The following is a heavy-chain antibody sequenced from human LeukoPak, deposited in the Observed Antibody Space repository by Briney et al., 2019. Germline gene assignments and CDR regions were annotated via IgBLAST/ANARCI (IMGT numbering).Heavy chain of an antibody. CDR2: IYVDGRTT. J-gene: IGHJ5*02. CDR1: GFTFTNYW. V-gene: IGHV3-74*01. CDR3: IRDFRSADL. Sequence: GGSLRLSCTASGFTFTNYWMHWVRQPPGKGLVWVSRIYVDGRTTNYADSVKGRFTISRDNAKNTVYLEMNSLSVEDTATYYCIRDFRSADLWGQGTLVTVTS.